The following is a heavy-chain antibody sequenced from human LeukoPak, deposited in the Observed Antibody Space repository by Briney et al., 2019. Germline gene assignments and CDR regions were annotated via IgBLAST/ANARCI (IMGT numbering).Heavy chain of an antibody. D-gene: IGHD3-10*01. J-gene: IGHJ4*02. V-gene: IGHV3-74*01. CDR3: GLSMVRALSPDY. CDR2: INSDGSST. CDR1: GFTFSNYW. Sequence: GGSLRLSCAGSGFTFSNYWMHWVRHAPGKGLVWVSGINSDGSSTNYADSVKGRFTISRDNAKNTLFLQMDSLRDEDTAVYYCGLSMVRALSPDYWGQGTLVTVSS.